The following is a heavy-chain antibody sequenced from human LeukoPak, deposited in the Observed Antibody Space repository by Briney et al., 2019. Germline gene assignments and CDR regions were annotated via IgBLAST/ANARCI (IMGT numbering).Heavy chain of an antibody. CDR1: GGSISSYY. Sequence: SETLSLTCTVSGGSISSYYWSWNRQTPGKGLEWIGYISYSESTKYNPSLESRVTISVDTSKNQFSLKLSSVTAADTAVYYCARGRINWFDPWGQGTLVTVSS. V-gene: IGHV4-59*01. CDR2: ISYSEST. J-gene: IGHJ5*02. D-gene: IGHD1-14*01. CDR3: ARGRINWFDP.